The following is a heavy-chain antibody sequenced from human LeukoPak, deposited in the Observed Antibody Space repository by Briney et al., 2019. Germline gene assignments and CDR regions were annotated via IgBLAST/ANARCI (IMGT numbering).Heavy chain of an antibody. D-gene: IGHD6-13*01. CDR1: GFTFSSYW. V-gene: IGHV3-74*01. J-gene: IGHJ4*02. CDR3: ATHMAAAGTEFDY. Sequence: GGSLGLSCAASGFTFSSYWMHWVRQAPGKGLVWVSRINSDGSSTSYADSVKGRFTISSDNAKNTLYLQMNSLRGEETAVYYCATHMAAAGTEFDYWGQGTLVTVSS. CDR2: INSDGSST.